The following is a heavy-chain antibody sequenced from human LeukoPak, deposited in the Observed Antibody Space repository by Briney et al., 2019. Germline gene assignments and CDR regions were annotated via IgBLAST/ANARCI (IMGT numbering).Heavy chain of an antibody. CDR1: GFTFSSYG. V-gene: IGHV3-30*03. J-gene: IGHJ4*02. CDR2: ISYDGSNK. CDR3: ARLGTVVNHYYFDY. Sequence: GGSLRLSCAASGFTFSSYGMHWVRQAPGKGLEWVAVISYDGSNKYYADSVKGRFTISRDNSKNTLYLQMNSLRAEDTAVYYCARLGTVVNHYYFDYWGQGTLVTVSS. D-gene: IGHD4-23*01.